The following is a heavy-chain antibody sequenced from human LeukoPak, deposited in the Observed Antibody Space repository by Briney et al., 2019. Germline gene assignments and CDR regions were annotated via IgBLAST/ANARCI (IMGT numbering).Heavy chain of an antibody. D-gene: IGHD6-19*01. CDR1: GFTFSSYA. Sequence: GGSLRLSCAASGFTFSSYAMSWVRQAPGKGLEWVSAISGSGGSTYYADSVKGRFTISRDNSKNTLYLQMNSLRAEDTAVYYCAKSLRWGVAVAGIDYWGQGTLVTVSS. CDR3: AKSLRWGVAVAGIDY. J-gene: IGHJ4*02. V-gene: IGHV3-23*01. CDR2: ISGSGGST.